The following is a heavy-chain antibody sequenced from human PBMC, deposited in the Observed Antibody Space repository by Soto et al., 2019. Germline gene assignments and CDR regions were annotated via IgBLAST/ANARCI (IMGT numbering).Heavy chain of an antibody. CDR1: GFTFTRYS. J-gene: IGHJ4*02. CDR2: ISSTTNYI. Sequence: EVLLVESGGGLVKPGGSLRLSCAASGFTFTRYSMNWVRQAPGKGLEWVASISSTTNYIYYGESLKGRLTISSDNAKNSMYLQMNTLRAEDTAVYYCARETEDLSSNLDYWGQGTLVTVSS. CDR3: ARETEDLSSNLDY. V-gene: IGHV3-21*06.